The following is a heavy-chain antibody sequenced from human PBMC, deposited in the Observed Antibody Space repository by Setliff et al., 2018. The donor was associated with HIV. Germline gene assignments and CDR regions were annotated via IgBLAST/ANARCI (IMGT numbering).Heavy chain of an antibody. J-gene: IGHJ6*02. Sequence: PGGSLRLSCAASGFAFSSHQMSWVRQAPGKGLEWVAKIRQDGTDKYYVDSVKGRFTISRDNAKNSLYLQMNSLRAEDTAIYYCAYYSSGSFYLGYYYYHGMDVWGQGTTVTVSS. V-gene: IGHV3-7*01. CDR1: GFAFSSHQ. D-gene: IGHD3-10*01. CDR2: IRQDGTDK. CDR3: AYYSSGSFYLGYYYYHGMDV.